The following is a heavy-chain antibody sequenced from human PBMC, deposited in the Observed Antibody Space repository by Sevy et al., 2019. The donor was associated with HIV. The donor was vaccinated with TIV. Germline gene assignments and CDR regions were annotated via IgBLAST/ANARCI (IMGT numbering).Heavy chain of an antibody. Sequence: SETLSLTCTVSGGSFSTSYYWGWVRQPPGKGPEWIGCIHYSGSTYYNPSLKSRVSISVDTSKNSFSLKLSSVTAADTHEYYCANMGRGYYFYFELWGQGTLVTVSS. J-gene: IGHJ4*02. CDR1: GGSFSTSYY. CDR3: ANMGRGYYFYFEL. CDR2: IHYSGST. V-gene: IGHV4-39*02. D-gene: IGHD3-3*01.